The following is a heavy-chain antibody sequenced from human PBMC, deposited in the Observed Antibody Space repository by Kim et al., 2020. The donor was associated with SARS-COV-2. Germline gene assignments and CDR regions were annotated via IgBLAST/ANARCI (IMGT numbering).Heavy chain of an antibody. CDR1: GGSFSGYY. V-gene: IGHV4-34*01. D-gene: IGHD5-18*01. J-gene: IGHJ4*02. CDR3: ARGKRGYSYKTHLGY. CDR2: INHSGST. Sequence: SETLSLTCAVYGGSFSGYYWSWIRQPPGKGLEWIGEINHSGSTNYNPSLKSRVTISVDTSKNQFSLKLSSVTAVDTAVYYCARGKRGYSYKTHLGYWGQGTLVTVSS.